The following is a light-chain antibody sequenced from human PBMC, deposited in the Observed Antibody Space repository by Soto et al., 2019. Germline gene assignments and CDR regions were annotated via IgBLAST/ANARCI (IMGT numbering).Light chain of an antibody. CDR2: DVS. V-gene: IGLV2-11*01. Sequence: QSALTQPRSLSGSPGQSLTISCTGTSSDVGYYDYVSWYQQHPGKAPKLMIYDVSERPSGVPDRFSGSKSGNTAFLTISGLHTVDEADYYCCSYAGGYILLFGGGTKLTVL. CDR3: CSYAGGYILL. J-gene: IGLJ2*01. CDR1: SSDVGYYDY.